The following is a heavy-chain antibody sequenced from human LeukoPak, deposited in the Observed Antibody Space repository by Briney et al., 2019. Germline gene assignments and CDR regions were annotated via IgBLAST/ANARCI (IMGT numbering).Heavy chain of an antibody. CDR3: ARRTYDSSGSNAFDI. CDR1: GCSISSGGYY. CDR2: IYTSGST. V-gene: IGHV4-61*02. J-gene: IGHJ3*02. D-gene: IGHD3-22*01. Sequence: PSETLSLTCTVSGCSISSGGYYWSWIRQPAGKGLEWIGRIYTSGSTYYNPSLKSRVTISVDTSKNQFSLKLSSVTAADTAVYYCARRTYDSSGSNAFDIWGQGTMVTVSS.